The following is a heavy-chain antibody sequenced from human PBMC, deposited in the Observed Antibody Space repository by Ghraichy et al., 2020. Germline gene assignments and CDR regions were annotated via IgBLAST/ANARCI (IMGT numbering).Heavy chain of an antibody. CDR3: ARDVSTCSGGICYGRRFDP. V-gene: IGHV3-48*01. CDR1: GFTFSSYS. CDR2: IIVSGTTT. J-gene: IGHJ5*02. Sequence: GGSLRLSCVASGFTFSSYSMNWVRQAPGKGLEWVAYIIVSGTTTYYADSVKGRFTISRDNARSSLYLQMSSLRAEDTAVYYCARDVSTCSGGICYGRRFDPWGQGTLVTVSS. D-gene: IGHD2-15*01.